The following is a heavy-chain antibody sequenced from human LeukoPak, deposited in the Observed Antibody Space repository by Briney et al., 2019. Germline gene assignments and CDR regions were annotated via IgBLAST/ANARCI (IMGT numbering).Heavy chain of an antibody. V-gene: IGHV5-51*01. CDR2: IYRGGSRI. CDR1: GYIFTNYW. D-gene: IGHD6-13*01. Sequence: PGGSLEISCQGFGYIFTNYWIGWVRQVPGKGGEGMGVIYRGGSRIRYNPSFQGQVTISGDKSISTAYLQWVSLKASDTAMYYCACRDLTSTWSLPWGQGTLVTASS. CDR3: ACRDLTSTWSLP. J-gene: IGHJ5*02.